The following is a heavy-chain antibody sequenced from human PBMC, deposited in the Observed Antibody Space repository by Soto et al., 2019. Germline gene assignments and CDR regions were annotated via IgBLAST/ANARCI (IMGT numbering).Heavy chain of an antibody. V-gene: IGHV3-21*04. CDR3: AKVTGYYMDH. Sequence: EVQVVESGGGLVKPGGSLRLSCAASGFTLGSHSMNWVRQAPGKGLEWVSTISSSSTYIYYADSVKGRFTISRDNAKNSLYLQMNSLRAEDTAVYYCAKVTGYYMDHWGQGTLVTVSS. CDR2: ISSSSTYI. CDR1: GFTLGSHS. J-gene: IGHJ4*02. D-gene: IGHD3-9*01.